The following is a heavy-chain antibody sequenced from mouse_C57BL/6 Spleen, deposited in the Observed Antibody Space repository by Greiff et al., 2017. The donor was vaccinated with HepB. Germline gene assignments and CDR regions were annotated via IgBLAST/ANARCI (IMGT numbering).Heavy chain of an antibody. CDR2: ISDGGSYT. CDR3: ARGGYGSSYLYFDV. Sequence: EVQLVESGGGLVKPGGSLKLSCAASGFTFSSYAMSWVRQTPEKRLEWVATISDGGSYTYYPDNVKGRFTISRDNAKNNLYLQMSHLKSEDTAMYYCARGGYGSSYLYFDVWGTGTTVTVSS. D-gene: IGHD1-1*01. CDR1: GFTFSSYA. V-gene: IGHV5-4*01. J-gene: IGHJ1*03.